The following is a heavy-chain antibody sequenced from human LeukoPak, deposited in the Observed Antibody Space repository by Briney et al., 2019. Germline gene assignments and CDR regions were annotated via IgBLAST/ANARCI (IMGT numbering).Heavy chain of an antibody. CDR1: GYTFSSYG. Sequence: PGRSLSLSCAASGYTFSSYGMHWVRQAPGKGLEWVAVIWYDGSNKYYADSVKGRFTISRDNSKNTLYLQMNSLRAEDTAVYFCARVQYCSSISCWDYAFDIWGQGTMVTVSS. V-gene: IGHV3-33*01. CDR3: ARVQYCSSISCWDYAFDI. D-gene: IGHD2-2*01. CDR2: IWYDGSNK. J-gene: IGHJ3*02.